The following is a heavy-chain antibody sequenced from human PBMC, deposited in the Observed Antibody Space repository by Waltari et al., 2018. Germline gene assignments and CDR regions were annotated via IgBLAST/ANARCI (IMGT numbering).Heavy chain of an antibody. D-gene: IGHD6-25*01. CDR1: GYTFTSYD. J-gene: IGHJ6*02. Sequence: QVQLVQSGAEVKKPGASVKVSCKASGYTFTSYDLNWVRQATGQGLEGMGWRNPNSGNTGNAEKFQGRVTMTRNTSRRTAYMELSSLRSEDTAVYYCARQKGQRLVGYYYGMDVWGQGTTVTVSS. CDR3: ARQKGQRLVGYYYGMDV. V-gene: IGHV1-8*01. CDR2: RNPNSGNT.